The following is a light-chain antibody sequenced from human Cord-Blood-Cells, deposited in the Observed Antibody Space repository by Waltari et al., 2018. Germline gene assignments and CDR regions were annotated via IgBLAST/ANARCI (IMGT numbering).Light chain of an antibody. CDR3: QQYNSYWT. V-gene: IGKV1-5*03. Sequence: SQLNQSPSSPSAAVGDRVTITCRASQSISSWFAWYQQKPGKAPKLLIYKASSLESGVPSRFSGSGSGTEFTLTISSLQPDDFATYYCQQYNSYWTFGQGTKVEIK. CDR2: KAS. CDR1: QSISSW. J-gene: IGKJ1*01.